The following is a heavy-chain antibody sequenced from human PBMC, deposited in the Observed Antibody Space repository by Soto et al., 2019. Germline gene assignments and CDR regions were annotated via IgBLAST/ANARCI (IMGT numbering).Heavy chain of an antibody. CDR2: IYYSGST. CDR1: GGSISSYY. J-gene: IGHJ5*02. Sequence: QVQLQESGPGLVKPSETLSLTCTVSGGSISSYYWSWIRQPPGKGLEWIGYIYYSGSTNYNPSLKSRVTISVDTSKNQFPLKLSSVTAADTAVYYCARHGGSTYNWFDPWGQGTLVTVSS. D-gene: IGHD2-2*01. V-gene: IGHV4-59*08. CDR3: ARHGGSTYNWFDP.